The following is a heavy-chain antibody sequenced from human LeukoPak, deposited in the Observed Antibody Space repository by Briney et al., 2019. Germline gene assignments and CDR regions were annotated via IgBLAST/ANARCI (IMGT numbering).Heavy chain of an antibody. CDR2: IYSGGST. V-gene: IGHV3-66*01. D-gene: IGHD6-13*01. CDR1: GFTVSNNY. CDR3: ARVRGSSWYNVFAFDI. Sequence: PGGSLSLSCAVSGFTVSNNYMSWVRQAPGKGLEWVSLIYSGGSTSYADSVKGRFTISRDNSKNTLYLQMGSLRAEDMAVYYCARVRGSSWYNVFAFDIWGQGTMVTVSS. J-gene: IGHJ3*02.